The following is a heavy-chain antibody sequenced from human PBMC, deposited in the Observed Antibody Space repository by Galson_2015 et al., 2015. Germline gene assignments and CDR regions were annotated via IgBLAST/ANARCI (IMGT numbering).Heavy chain of an antibody. D-gene: IGHD4-17*01. V-gene: IGHV3-74*01. J-gene: IGHJ3*02. CDR2: INSDGSST. CDR1: GFTFSSYW. CDR3: ARIRSRVTTFDAFDI. Sequence: SLRLSCAASGFTFSSYWMHWVRQAPGKGLVWVSRINSDGSSTSYADSVKGRFTISRDNAKNTLYLQMNSLRAEDTAVYYCARIRSRVTTFDAFDIWGQGTMVTVSS.